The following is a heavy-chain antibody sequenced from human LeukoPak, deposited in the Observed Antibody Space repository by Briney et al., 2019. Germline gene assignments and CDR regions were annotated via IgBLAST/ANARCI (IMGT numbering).Heavy chain of an antibody. CDR1: GFTFSSYW. CDR3: ARDHDSPEAFDI. J-gene: IGHJ4*02. D-gene: IGHD3-9*01. Sequence: GGSLRLSCAASGFTFSSYWMHWVRQAPGKGLVWVSRINSDGSSTSYADSVKGRFTISRDNAKNSLYLQMNSLRAEDTAVYYCARDHDSPEAFDIWGQGTLVTVSS. CDR2: INSDGSST. V-gene: IGHV3-74*01.